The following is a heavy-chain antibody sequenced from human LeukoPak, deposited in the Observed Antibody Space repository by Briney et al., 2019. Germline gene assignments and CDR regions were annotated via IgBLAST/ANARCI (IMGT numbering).Heavy chain of an antibody. CDR1: GFTFSSHA. CDR2: IYSGGAI. D-gene: IGHD1-14*01. J-gene: IGHJ4*02. CDR3: ARRPGN. Sequence: GGSLRLSCAASGFTFSSHAMSWVRQAPGKGLEWVSLIYSGGAIRYADSVKGRFTISRDSSKNTLFLQMNDLTVEDTARYYCARRPGNWGQGILVTVSS. V-gene: IGHV3-23*03.